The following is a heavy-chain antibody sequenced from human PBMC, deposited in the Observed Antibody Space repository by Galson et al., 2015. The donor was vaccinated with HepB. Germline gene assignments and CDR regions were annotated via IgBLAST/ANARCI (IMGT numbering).Heavy chain of an antibody. Sequence: SLRLSCAASGFTFSSYAMSWVRQAPGKGLEWVSAISGSGGMTYYADSVNGRLTLSRDNSKNTLYLQMNSLRAEDTAVYYCAKWVCSNYYYYYYMDVWGKGTTVTVSS. CDR3: AKWVCSNYYYYYYMDV. CDR1: GFTFSSYA. D-gene: IGHD4-11*01. J-gene: IGHJ6*03. V-gene: IGHV3-23*01. CDR2: ISGSGGMT.